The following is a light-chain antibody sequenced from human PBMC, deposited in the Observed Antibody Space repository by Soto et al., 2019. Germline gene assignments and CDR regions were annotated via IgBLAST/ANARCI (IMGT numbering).Light chain of an antibody. CDR2: GAS. CDR1: QSVGSN. Sequence: DILMTQSPATLSVSPGERATLSCRASQSVGSNLAWYQHKPGQAPPLLIYGASTRATGGPARFSGSGSGTEFTLTISSLQSEDFAVYYCHEYDNWTFGQGTKVELK. J-gene: IGKJ1*01. V-gene: IGKV3-15*01. CDR3: HEYDNWT.